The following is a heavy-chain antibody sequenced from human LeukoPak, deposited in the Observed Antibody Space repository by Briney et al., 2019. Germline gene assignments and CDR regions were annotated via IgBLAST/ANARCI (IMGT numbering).Heavy chain of an antibody. J-gene: IGHJ4*02. V-gene: IGHV4-28*01. CDR3: ARKHRWDGLYFDY. CDR1: DYSISSSNW. CDR2: IHYSGTT. D-gene: IGHD1-26*01. Sequence: SETLSLTCAASDYSISSSNWWGWVRQPPGKGLEWIGYIHYSGTTYYNPSLLSRVTMSVDTSKNQFSLRLSSVTAVDTAVYYCARKHRWDGLYFDYWGQGILVTVSS.